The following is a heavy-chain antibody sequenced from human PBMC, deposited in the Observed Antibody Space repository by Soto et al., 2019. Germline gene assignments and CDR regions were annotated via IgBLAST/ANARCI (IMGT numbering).Heavy chain of an antibody. V-gene: IGHV1-18*01. J-gene: IGHJ6*02. CDR1: GYTFTSYG. CDR3: ARSGFWEMATIYYYYGMDV. D-gene: IGHD5-12*01. CDR2: ISAYNGNT. Sequence: QVQLVQSGAEVKKPGASVKVSCKASGYTFTSYGISWVRQAPGQGLEWMGWISAYNGNTNYAQKLQGRVTMTTDTSTSTAYMELRSLMTDDTAVYYCARSGFWEMATIYYYYGMDVWGQGTTVTVSS.